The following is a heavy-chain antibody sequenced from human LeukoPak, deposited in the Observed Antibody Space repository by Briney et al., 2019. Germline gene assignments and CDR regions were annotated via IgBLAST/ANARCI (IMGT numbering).Heavy chain of an antibody. CDR2: IWYDGSNK. CDR3: ARKGSGSLTIYYYYGMDV. CDR1: GFTFSSYG. J-gene: IGHJ6*02. Sequence: PGRSLRLSCAASGFTFSSYGMHWVRQAPGKGLEWVAVIWYDGSNKYYADSVKGRFTISRDNSKNTLYLQMNSLRAEDTAVYYCARKGSGSLTIYYYYGMDVWGQGTTVTVSS. V-gene: IGHV3-33*01. D-gene: IGHD3-10*01.